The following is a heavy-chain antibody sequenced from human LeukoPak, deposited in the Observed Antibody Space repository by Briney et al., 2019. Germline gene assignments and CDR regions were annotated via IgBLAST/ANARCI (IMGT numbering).Heavy chain of an antibody. CDR2: IKQDGSEK. V-gene: IGHV3-7*03. Sequence: PGGSLRLSCAASGFTFSSYWMSWVRQAPGKGLEWVANIKQDGSEKYYVDSVKGRFTISRDNAKNSLYLQMNSLRAEDTAVYYCARVPITMIVVATYGAPFDYWGQGTLVTVSS. D-gene: IGHD3-22*01. CDR1: GFTFSSYW. CDR3: ARVPITMIVVATYGAPFDY. J-gene: IGHJ4*02.